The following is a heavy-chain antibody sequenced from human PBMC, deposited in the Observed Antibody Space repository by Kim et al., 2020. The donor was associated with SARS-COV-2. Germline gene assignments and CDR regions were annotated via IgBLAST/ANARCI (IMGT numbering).Heavy chain of an antibody. D-gene: IGHD6-19*01. J-gene: IGHJ4*02. V-gene: IGHV1-46*01. Sequence: QKFQGRVPMTRDTSTSTVYMELSSLRSEDTAVYYWARGRGWYGGGYFDYWGQGTLVTVSS. CDR3: ARGRGWYGGGYFDY.